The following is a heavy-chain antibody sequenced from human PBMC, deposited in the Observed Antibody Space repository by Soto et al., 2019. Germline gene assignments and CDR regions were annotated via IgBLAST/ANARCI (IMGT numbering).Heavy chain of an antibody. CDR3: AKDQISHFWSGFPPYYSYTMDV. CDR1: GFSFSNYG. D-gene: IGHD3-3*02. V-gene: IGHV3-30*18. CDR2: ISYDGSTK. J-gene: IGHJ6*02. Sequence: QVQLVESGGGVIQPGKSLRLSCAASGFSFSNYGMHWVRLAPGRGLEWVAVISYDGSTKYYGDSVKGRFTISRDNSINTLSLQMNSLRAEDTALYYCAKDQISHFWSGFPPYYSYTMDVWGPGTTVTVSS.